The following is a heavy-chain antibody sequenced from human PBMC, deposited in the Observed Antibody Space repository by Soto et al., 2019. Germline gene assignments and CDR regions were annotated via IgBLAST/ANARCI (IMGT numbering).Heavy chain of an antibody. CDR2: ISYDGSNK. Sequence: QVPLVESGGGVVQPGRSLRLSCAASGFTFSSYAMHWVRQAPGKGLEWVAVISYDGSNKYYADSVKGRFTISRDNSKNTLYLQMISLRAEDTAVYYCARDEAVSSSPGYYYYGMDVWGQGTTVTVSS. J-gene: IGHJ6*02. CDR1: GFTFSSYA. D-gene: IGHD6-6*01. V-gene: IGHV3-30-3*01. CDR3: ARDEAVSSSPGYYYYGMDV.